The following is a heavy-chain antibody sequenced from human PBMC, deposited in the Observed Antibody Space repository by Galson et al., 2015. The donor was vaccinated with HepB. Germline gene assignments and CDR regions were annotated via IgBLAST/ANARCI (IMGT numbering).Heavy chain of an antibody. CDR1: GGSISGGSYY. Sequence: TLSLTCTVSGGSISGGSYYWTRIRQHPGKGLEWIGYINYSGSTYYNPSLKSRVTISIDTSKNQFSLKLSSVTDADTAVYYCARASTTPLDYWGRGTLVTVSS. V-gene: IGHV4-31*03. D-gene: IGHD1-14*01. J-gene: IGHJ4*02. CDR2: INYSGST. CDR3: ARASTTPLDY.